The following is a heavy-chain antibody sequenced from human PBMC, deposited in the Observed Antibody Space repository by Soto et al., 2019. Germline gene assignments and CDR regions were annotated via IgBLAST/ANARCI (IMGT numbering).Heavy chain of an antibody. J-gene: IGHJ4*02. CDR3: ARRQPGKSTDY. Sequence: PGGSLRLSCAASGFTVSSNYMSWVRQAPGKGLEWVSVIYSGGSTYYADSVMGRFTISRHNSKNTLYLQMNSLRAEDTAVYYCARRQPGKSTDYWGQGTLVTVSS. CDR1: GFTVSSNY. V-gene: IGHV3-53*04. CDR2: IYSGGST. D-gene: IGHD2-2*01.